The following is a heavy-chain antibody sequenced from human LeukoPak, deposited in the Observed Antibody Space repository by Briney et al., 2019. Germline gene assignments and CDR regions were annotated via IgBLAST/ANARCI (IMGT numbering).Heavy chain of an antibody. CDR1: GGSINRYY. CDR3: ATSLRGYSGYDLDY. CDR2: IYYSGST. V-gene: IGHV4-59*01. J-gene: IGHJ4*02. Sequence: SETLSLTCTVSGGSINRYYWSWIRQPPGKGLEWIGYIYYSGSTNYNPSLKSRVTISVDTSKNQFSLKLSSVTAADTAVYYCATSLRGYSGYDLDYWGQGTLVTVSS. D-gene: IGHD5-12*01.